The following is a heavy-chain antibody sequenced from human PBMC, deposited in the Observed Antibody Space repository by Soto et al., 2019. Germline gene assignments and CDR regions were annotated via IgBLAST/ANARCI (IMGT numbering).Heavy chain of an antibody. CDR3: ASLYYYDSSGYYRTDYATDY. V-gene: IGHV3-66*01. Sequence: GGSLRLSCAASGFTVSSNYMSWVRQAPGKGLEWVSVIYSGGSTYYADSVKGRFTISRDNSKNTLYLQMNSLRAEDTAVYYCASLYYYDSSGYYRTDYATDYWGQGT. D-gene: IGHD3-22*01. J-gene: IGHJ4*02. CDR2: IYSGGST. CDR1: GFTVSSNY.